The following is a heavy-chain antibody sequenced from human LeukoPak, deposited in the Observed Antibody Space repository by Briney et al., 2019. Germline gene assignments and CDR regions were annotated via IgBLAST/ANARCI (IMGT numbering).Heavy chain of an antibody. J-gene: IGHJ5*02. CDR3: ARVQYYDILTGYFFAFGWFDP. CDR2: IYYSGST. CDR1: GGSISSSSYY. Sequence: PSETLSLTCTVSGGSISSSSYYWGWIRQPPGKGLEWIGSIYYSGSTYYNPSLKSRVTISVDTSKNQFSLKLSSVTAADTAVYYCARVQYYDILTGYFFAFGWFDPWGQGTLVTVSS. D-gene: IGHD3-9*01. V-gene: IGHV4-39*07.